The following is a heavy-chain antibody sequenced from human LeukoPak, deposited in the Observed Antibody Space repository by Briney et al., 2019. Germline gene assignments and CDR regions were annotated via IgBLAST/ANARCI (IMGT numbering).Heavy chain of an antibody. Sequence: PGGSLRLSCAASGFTFSSYEMNWVRQAPGKGLEWVSYISSSGSTIYYADSVKGRFTISRDNAKNSLYLQMNSLRAEDTAVYYCARGSLSRVLRYFDWFPGEWFDPWGQGTLVTVSS. V-gene: IGHV3-48*03. CDR1: GFTFSSYE. CDR2: ISSSGSTI. J-gene: IGHJ5*02. CDR3: ARGSLSRVLRYFDWFPGEWFDP. D-gene: IGHD3-9*01.